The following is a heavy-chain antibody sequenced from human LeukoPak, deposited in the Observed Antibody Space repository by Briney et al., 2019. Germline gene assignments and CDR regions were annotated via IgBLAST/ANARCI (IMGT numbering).Heavy chain of an antibody. CDR1: GGSISSYY. D-gene: IGHD6-13*01. CDR3: ARDRSSIAAAGTHYYYMDV. J-gene: IGHJ6*03. V-gene: IGHV4-4*07. Sequence: PSETLSLTCTVSGGSISSYYWSWIRQPAGKGLEWIGRIYTSGSTNYNPSLKSRVTMSVDTSKNQFSLKLSSVTAADTAVYYCARDRSSIAAAGTHYYYMDVWGKGTTVTVSS. CDR2: IYTSGST.